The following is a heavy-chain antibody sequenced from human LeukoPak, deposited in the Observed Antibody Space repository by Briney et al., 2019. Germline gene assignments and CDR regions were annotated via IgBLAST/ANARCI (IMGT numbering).Heavy chain of an antibody. V-gene: IGHV3-23*01. J-gene: IGHJ2*01. CDR1: GFTFSSYA. D-gene: IGHD6-13*01. CDR3: AKDQTRLGHSSIRGQSTPYWYFDL. Sequence: PGGSLRLSCAASGFTFSSYAMSWVRQAPGKGLECVSAISGSGGSTYYADSVKGRFTISRDNSKNTLYLQMNSLRAEDTAVYYCAKDQTRLGHSSIRGQSTPYWYFDLWGRGTLVTVSS. CDR2: ISGSGGST.